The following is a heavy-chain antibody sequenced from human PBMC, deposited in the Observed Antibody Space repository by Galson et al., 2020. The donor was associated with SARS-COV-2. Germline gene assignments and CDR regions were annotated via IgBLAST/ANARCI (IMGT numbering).Heavy chain of an antibody. J-gene: IGHJ3*02. CDR2: NYTSGST. CDR1: GRSISCGSYY. CDR3: ARGGGYYYYDAFDI. Sequence: SETLSLTCTASGRSISCGSYYWSWLRQPAGKGLEWIERNYTSGSTNYNPSLKSRVTISVDTSKNQFSLKLSSVTAADTAVYYCARGGGYYYYDAFDIWGQGTMVTVSS. V-gene: IGHV4-61*02. D-gene: IGHD3-22*01.